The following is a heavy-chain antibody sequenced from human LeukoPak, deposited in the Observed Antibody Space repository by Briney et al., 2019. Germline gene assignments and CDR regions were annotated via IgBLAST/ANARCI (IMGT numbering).Heavy chain of an antibody. CDR2: ISSSGSTI. CDR1: GFTFSSYA. J-gene: IGHJ4*02. V-gene: IGHV3-48*04. D-gene: IGHD5-12*01. Sequence: PGGSLRLSCAASGFTFSSYAMHWVRQAPGKGLEWVSYISSSGSTIYYADSVKGRFTISRDNAKNSLYLQMNSLRAEDTAVYYCARDFFSGLVQIYSAFDYWGQGTLVTVSS. CDR3: ARDFFSGLVQIYSAFDY.